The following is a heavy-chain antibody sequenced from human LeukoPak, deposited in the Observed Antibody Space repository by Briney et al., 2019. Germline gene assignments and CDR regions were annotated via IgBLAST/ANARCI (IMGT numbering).Heavy chain of an antibody. Sequence: ASVKVSCKASGYAFTSYAMHWVRQAPGQRLEWMGWINAGNGNTKYSQEFQGRVTITRDTSASTAYMELSSLRSEDMAVYYCARDSLDPFANMDVWGKGTTVTVSS. V-gene: IGHV1-3*03. D-gene: IGHD3-3*01. CDR3: ARDSLDPFANMDV. CDR1: GYAFTSYA. J-gene: IGHJ6*03. CDR2: INAGNGNT.